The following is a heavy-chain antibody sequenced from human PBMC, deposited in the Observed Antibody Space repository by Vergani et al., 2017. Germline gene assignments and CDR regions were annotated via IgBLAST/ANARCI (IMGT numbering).Heavy chain of an antibody. CDR3: ARDRYYYGSGSLNWFDP. V-gene: IGHV4-39*07. Sequence: QLQLQESGPGLVTPSETLSLTCTVSGGSISSSSYYWGWIRQPPGKGLEWIGSIYYSGSTYYNPSLKSRVTISVDTSKNQFSLKLSSVTAADTAVYYCARDRYYYGSGSLNWFDPWGQGTLVTVSS. CDR2: IYYSGST. J-gene: IGHJ5*02. CDR1: GGSISSSSYY. D-gene: IGHD3-10*01.